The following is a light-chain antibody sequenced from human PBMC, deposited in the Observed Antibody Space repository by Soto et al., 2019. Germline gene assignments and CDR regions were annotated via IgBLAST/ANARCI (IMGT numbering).Light chain of an antibody. CDR3: QQCSSYPWT. Sequence: DIQMTQSPSTLSASVGDRVTITCRASQSISSGLAWYQQKPGQAPKRLIYKASSLQSGVPSRFSGSGSGTEFTLTISSLQPDAFAAYYCQQCSSYPWTFGQGAKVEIK. CDR1: QSISSG. V-gene: IGKV1-5*03. J-gene: IGKJ1*01. CDR2: KAS.